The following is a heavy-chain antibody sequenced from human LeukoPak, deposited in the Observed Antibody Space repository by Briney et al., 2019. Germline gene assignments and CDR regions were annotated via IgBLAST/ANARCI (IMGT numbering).Heavy chain of an antibody. CDR2: INRGSSRP. CDR1: GFTFSNHW. Sequence: GGYLRLSCAASGFTFSNHWMHWVRHAPGKGLMWVSRINRGSSRPDYADSVKRRFTISRDDAKNTLSLQLNSLRAEDTAVYFCARGGSDTAMAHDYWGQGTLVTVSS. J-gene: IGHJ4*02. D-gene: IGHD5-18*01. CDR3: ARGGSDTAMAHDY. V-gene: IGHV3-74*01.